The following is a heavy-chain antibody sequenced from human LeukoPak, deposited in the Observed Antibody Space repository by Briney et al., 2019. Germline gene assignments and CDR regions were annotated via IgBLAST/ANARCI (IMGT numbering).Heavy chain of an antibody. CDR2: IKYDESEK. V-gene: IGHV3-7*01. D-gene: IGHD3-10*01. J-gene: IGHJ4*02. Sequence: GGSLRLSCAASTLTFSSSWMGWVRQAPGKGLEWVANIKYDESEKYYVDSVEGRFTISRDNAMNSLYLQMNSLRAEDTAVYYCARDRGFTGFDLYDYWGQGTLVTVSS. CDR1: TLTFSSSW. CDR3: ARDRGFTGFDLYDY.